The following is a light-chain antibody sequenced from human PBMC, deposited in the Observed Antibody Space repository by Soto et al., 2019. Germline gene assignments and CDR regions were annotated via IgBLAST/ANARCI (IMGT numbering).Light chain of an antibody. CDR3: QQYENYPFT. J-gene: IGKJ4*01. Sequence: DIQMTQSPSTLSASVGDRVTITCRASQSIRSWLAWYQQKPGKAPKVLIYKASSLEGGDPSRFSGSGSGTEFTLTISSLQPDDFATYYCQQYENYPFTFGGGTKVEIK. CDR1: QSIRSW. CDR2: KAS. V-gene: IGKV1-5*03.